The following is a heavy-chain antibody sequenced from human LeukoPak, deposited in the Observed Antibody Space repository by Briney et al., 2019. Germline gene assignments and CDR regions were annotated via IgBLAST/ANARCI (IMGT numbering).Heavy chain of an antibody. CDR2: IKYDGSEK. CDR3: AKEGW. J-gene: IGHJ4*02. V-gene: IGHV3-7*01. CDR1: GFSFTTSW. D-gene: IGHD6-19*01. Sequence: GGSLRLSCVASGFSFTTSWMSWVRQAPRKGPEWVANIKYDGSEKNYVDSVKGRFSISRDNAKNSLSLVMNSLRAEDTAVYYCAKEGWWGQGTLVTVSS.